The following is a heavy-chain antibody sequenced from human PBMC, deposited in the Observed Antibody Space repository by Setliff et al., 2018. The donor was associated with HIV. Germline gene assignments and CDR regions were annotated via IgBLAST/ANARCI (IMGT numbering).Heavy chain of an antibody. D-gene: IGHD3-16*01. Sequence: GASVKVSCKASGGTFRSYSINWVRQAPGQGLEWMGTTIPFIAATHYAQSFQGRLTITADESSNTAYMERSSLRLHDTAVYYCAKAAVEMTTIAFGGPPGYWGQGALVTVSS. J-gene: IGHJ4*02. CDR2: TIPFIAAT. V-gene: IGHV1-69*11. CDR3: AKAAVEMTTIAFGGPPGY. CDR1: GGTFRSYS.